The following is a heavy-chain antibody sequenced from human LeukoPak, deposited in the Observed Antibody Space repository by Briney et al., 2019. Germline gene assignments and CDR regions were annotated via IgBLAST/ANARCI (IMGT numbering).Heavy chain of an antibody. D-gene: IGHD6-13*01. CDR3: ARGSGIAAAGTVPFGY. CDR1: GGSVSSDSYY. J-gene: IGHJ4*02. V-gene: IGHV4-39*07. Sequence: SETLSLTCTVSGGSVSSDSYYWGWIRQPPGKGLEWIGEINHSGSTNYNPSLKSRVTISVDTSKNQFSLKLSSVTAADTAVYYCARGSGIAAAGTVPFGYWGQGTLVTVSS. CDR2: INHSGST.